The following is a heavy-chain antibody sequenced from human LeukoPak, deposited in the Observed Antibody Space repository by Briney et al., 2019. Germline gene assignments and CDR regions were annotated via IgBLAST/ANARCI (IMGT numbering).Heavy chain of an antibody. Sequence: SQTLSLTCAISGDSVSSNSVTWNWIRQSPSRGLEWLGRTYYRSKWYNDYAESVKSRITISPDTSKNQFSLQLNSVTPEDTAVYYCAHDQRSSGWYPAWGQGTLVTVSS. CDR3: AHDQRSSGWYPA. CDR1: GDSVSSNSVT. J-gene: IGHJ5*02. CDR2: TYYRSKWYN. D-gene: IGHD6-19*01. V-gene: IGHV6-1*01.